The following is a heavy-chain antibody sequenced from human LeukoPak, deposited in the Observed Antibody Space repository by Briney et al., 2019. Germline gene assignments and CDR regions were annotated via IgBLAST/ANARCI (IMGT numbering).Heavy chain of an antibody. CDR1: GFTVSSNY. Sequence: GGSLRLSCAASGFTVSSNYMSWVRQAPGKGLEWVSVIYSGGDTYYADSVKGRFTISRDNAKNTLYLQMNSLSSEDTAVYYCAGQNYYYYMDVWGKGTTVTASS. J-gene: IGHJ6*03. CDR2: IYSGGDT. V-gene: IGHV3-66*02. CDR3: AGQNYYYYMDV.